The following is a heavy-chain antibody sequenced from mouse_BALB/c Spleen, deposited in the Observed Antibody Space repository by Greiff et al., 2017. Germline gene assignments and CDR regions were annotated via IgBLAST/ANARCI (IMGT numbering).Heavy chain of an antibody. CDR2: IYPGAGDT. CDR1: GYAFSSYW. D-gene: IGHD1-1*01. CDR3: ARSITTVVATNYIDY. Sequence: QVQLQQSGAELVRPGSSVKISCKASGYAFSSYWMNWVQQRPGQGLEWLGQIYPGAGDTNYNGKFKGKATLTADKSSSTAYMQLSSLTSEDSAVYFCARSITTVVATNYIDYWGQGTTLTVAS. V-gene: IGHV1-80*01. J-gene: IGHJ2*01.